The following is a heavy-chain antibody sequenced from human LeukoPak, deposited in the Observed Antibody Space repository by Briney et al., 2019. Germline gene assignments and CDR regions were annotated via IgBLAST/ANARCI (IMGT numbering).Heavy chain of an antibody. Sequence: SETLSLTCTVSGGSISSHYWSWIRQPPGKGLEWIGYIYYSGSTNYNPSLKSQVTISVDTSKNQFSLKLSSVTAADTAVYYCARDNWGSVDYWGQGTLVTVSS. J-gene: IGHJ4*02. CDR2: IYYSGST. CDR3: ARDNWGSVDY. CDR1: GGSISSHY. D-gene: IGHD7-27*01. V-gene: IGHV4-59*11.